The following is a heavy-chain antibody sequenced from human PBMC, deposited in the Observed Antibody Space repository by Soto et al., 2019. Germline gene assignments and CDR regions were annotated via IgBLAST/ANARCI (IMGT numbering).Heavy chain of an antibody. CDR2: IAYDGTIK. CDR1: GFTFSANA. CDR3: AREKIKGAPDYLDS. D-gene: IGHD1-26*01. Sequence: QEQLVESGGDVVQPGRSLTLSCAASGFTFSANAMHWVRQAPGKGLEWVAVIAYDGTIKIYRDSVKGRFTISRDDSKSTLYLQMNSLRPEDTAVYYCAREKIKGAPDYLDSWGQGTLVTVSS. V-gene: IGHV3-30-3*01. J-gene: IGHJ4*02.